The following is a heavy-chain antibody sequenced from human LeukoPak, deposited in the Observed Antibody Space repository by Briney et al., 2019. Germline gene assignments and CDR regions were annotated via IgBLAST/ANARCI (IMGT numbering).Heavy chain of an antibody. CDR3: ARDMVRGVIITATEGFDP. J-gene: IGHJ5*02. CDR2: INWNGGST. V-gene: IGHV3-20*04. D-gene: IGHD3-10*01. CDR1: GFTFDDYG. Sequence: GGSLRLSCAASGFTFDDYGMSWVRQAPGKGLEWVSGINWNGGSTGYADSVKGRFTISRDNAKNSLYLQMNSLRAEDTALYYCARDMVRGVIITATEGFDPWGQGTLVTVSS.